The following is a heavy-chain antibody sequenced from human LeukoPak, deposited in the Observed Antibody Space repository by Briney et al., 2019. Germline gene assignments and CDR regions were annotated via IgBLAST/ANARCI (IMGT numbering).Heavy chain of an antibody. J-gene: IGHJ3*02. V-gene: IGHV3-23*01. CDR1: GFTFSSYG. D-gene: IGHD2/OR15-2a*01. Sequence: GGSLRLSCAASGFTFSSYGMSWVRQAPGKGLEWVSAISGSGGSTYYADSVKGRFTISRDNSKNTLYLQMNSLRAEDTAVYYCARVSILIVPYYAFDIWGQGTMVTVSS. CDR3: ARVSILIVPYYAFDI. CDR2: ISGSGGST.